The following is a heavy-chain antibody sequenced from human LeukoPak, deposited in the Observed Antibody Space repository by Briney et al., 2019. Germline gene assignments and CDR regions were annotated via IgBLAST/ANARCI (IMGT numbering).Heavy chain of an antibody. J-gene: IGHJ4*02. CDR3: AREWDYYGSGSYPFDY. D-gene: IGHD3-10*01. V-gene: IGHV3-21*01. CDR1: GITFSTYS. CDR2: ISSTSSYI. Sequence: PGGSLRLSCAASGITFSTYSLTWVRQAPGKELEWVSSISSTSSYIYYADSVKGRFTISRDNSKNTLYLQMNSLRAEDTAVYYCAREWDYYGSGSYPFDYWGQGTLVTVSS.